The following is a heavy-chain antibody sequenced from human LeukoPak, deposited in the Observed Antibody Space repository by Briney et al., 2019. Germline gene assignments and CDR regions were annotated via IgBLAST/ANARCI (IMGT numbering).Heavy chain of an antibody. V-gene: IGHV3-33*06. Sequence: PGRSLRLSCTASEFTFSAFGMHWVRQAPGKGLEWVAVIWYNGSRKYYADSVKGRFTISRDNSQNTLYLHMNNLRAEDTAVYYCAKDLPASVDWSMDYWGQGTLVTVSS. CDR2: IWYNGSRK. CDR3: AKDLPASVDWSMDY. CDR1: EFTFSAFG. D-gene: IGHD3/OR15-3a*01. J-gene: IGHJ4*02.